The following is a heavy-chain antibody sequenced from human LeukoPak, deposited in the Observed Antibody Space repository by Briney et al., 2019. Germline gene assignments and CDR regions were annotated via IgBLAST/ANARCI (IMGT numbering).Heavy chain of an antibody. CDR3: AKARGLGIVGAHFDY. Sequence: ASVKVSCKASGGTFSSYAISWVRQAPGQGLEWMGGIIPIFGTANYAQKFQGRVTITTDESTSTAYMELSSLRSEDTAVYYCAKARGLGIVGAHFDYWGQGTLVTVSS. J-gene: IGHJ4*02. D-gene: IGHD1-26*01. CDR1: GGTFSSYA. V-gene: IGHV1-69*05. CDR2: IIPIFGTA.